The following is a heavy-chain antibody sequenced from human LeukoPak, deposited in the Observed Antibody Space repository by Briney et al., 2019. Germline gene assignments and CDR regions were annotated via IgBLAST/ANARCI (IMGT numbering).Heavy chain of an antibody. CDR3: ARGPPPDYGDYYYYYMDV. J-gene: IGHJ6*03. V-gene: IGHV4-59*12. CDR2: ISYSGST. CDR1: GGSISSYF. D-gene: IGHD4-17*01. Sequence: SETLSLTCTVSGGSISSYFWSWIRQPPGKGLEWIGYISYSGSTNYNPSLKSRVTMSVDTSKNQFSLKLSSVTAADTAVYYCARGPPPDYGDYYYYYMDVWGKGTTVTISS.